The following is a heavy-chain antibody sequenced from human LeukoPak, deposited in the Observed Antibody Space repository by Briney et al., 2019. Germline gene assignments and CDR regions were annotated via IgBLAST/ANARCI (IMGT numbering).Heavy chain of an antibody. J-gene: IGHJ6*03. CDR1: GYNFPRYD. Sequence: ASVKGPCKASGYNFPRYDINWVRQATGQGPGWMGWMNPNSGNTGYAQKFQGRVTMTEDTSTDTAYMELSSLRSEDTAVYYCATGPGYYYMDVWGKGTTVTVSS. CDR2: MNPNSGNT. CDR3: ATGPGYYYMDV. V-gene: IGHV1-8*01.